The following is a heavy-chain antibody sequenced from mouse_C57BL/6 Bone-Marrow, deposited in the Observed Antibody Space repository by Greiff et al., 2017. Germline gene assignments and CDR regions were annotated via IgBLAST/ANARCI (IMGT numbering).Heavy chain of an antibody. V-gene: IGHV1-64*01. CDR1: GYTFTSYW. Sequence: QVQLQQPGAELVKPGASVKLSCKASGYTFTSYWMHWVKQRPGQGLEWIGMIHPNSGSTNYNEKFKSKATLTVDKSSSTAYMQLSSLTSEDSAVYYCARLGWLLYYFDYWGQGTTLTVSS. D-gene: IGHD2-3*01. CDR2: IHPNSGST. J-gene: IGHJ2*01. CDR3: ARLGWLLYYFDY.